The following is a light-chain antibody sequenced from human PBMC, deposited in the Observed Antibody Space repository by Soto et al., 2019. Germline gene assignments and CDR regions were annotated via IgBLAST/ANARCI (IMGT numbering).Light chain of an antibody. J-gene: IGKJ5*01. CDR3: QQHDSTPPST. CDR2: CAS. Sequence: DIVMIQSPASLAVSPGETAAISCRASQSVSSSYLSWYQQKTGQAPPLLRYCASSSATGIPDRFIGSGACTDFTLTIIRLEPEDDAAYYCQQHDSTPPSTFGQGTRLDIK. V-gene: IGKV3-20*01. CDR1: QSVSSSY.